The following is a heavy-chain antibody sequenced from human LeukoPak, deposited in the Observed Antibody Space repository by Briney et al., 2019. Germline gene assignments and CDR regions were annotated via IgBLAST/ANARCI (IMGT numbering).Heavy chain of an antibody. D-gene: IGHD3-16*01. CDR3: ARADHEKVGAIDY. CDR1: GSTFSSYE. CDR2: ISSSGSTI. V-gene: IGHV3-48*03. Sequence: GGSLRLSCAASGSTFSSYEMNWVRQAPGKGLEWGSYISSSGSTIYYADSVKGRFTISRDNSKNTLYLQMNSLRTEDTAVYFCARADHEKVGAIDYWGQGTPVIVSS. J-gene: IGHJ4*02.